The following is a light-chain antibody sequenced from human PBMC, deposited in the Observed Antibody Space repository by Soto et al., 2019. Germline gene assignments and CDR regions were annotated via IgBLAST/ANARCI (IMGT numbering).Light chain of an antibody. J-gene: IGKJ3*01. V-gene: IGKV3-15*01. CDR1: RSISKN. CDR3: QQYDDWPGVT. Sequence: EIVMTQSPASLSVSPGERATLSCRASRSISKNLAWYQQKPGQSPRFLIYDASTRATGIPARFSGSGSRTDFTLTISSLQSEDSATYYCQQYDDWPGVTFGPGTKVEIK. CDR2: DAS.